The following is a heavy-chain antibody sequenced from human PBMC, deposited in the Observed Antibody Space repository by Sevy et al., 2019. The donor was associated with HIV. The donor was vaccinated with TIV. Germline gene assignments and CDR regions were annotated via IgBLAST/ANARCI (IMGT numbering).Heavy chain of an antibody. Sequence: SETLSLTCTVSGGSVRSDNYYWSWIRQPPGKGLEWIGYVYYGWSTNYSPSLKSRVTISIDTSKNQFSLKLSSVTAADTAVYYCARGRGTTVTTTLNYYYAMDVWGQGTTVTVSS. CDR3: ARGRGTTVTTTLNYYYAMDV. CDR2: VYYGWST. J-gene: IGHJ6*02. V-gene: IGHV4-61*01. CDR1: GGSVRSDNYY. D-gene: IGHD4-4*01.